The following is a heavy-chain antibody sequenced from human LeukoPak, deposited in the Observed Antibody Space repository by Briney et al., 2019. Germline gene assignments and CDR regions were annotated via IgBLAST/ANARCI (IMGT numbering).Heavy chain of an antibody. Sequence: GGSLRLSCAASGFTFSSYAMSWVRQAPGKGLEWVSAISGSGGSTYYADSVKGRFTISRDNSRNTLYLQMNSLRAEDTTVYYYARGYFDWFPAAYFDYWGQGTLVTVSS. J-gene: IGHJ4*02. CDR2: ISGSGGST. CDR1: GFTFSSYA. D-gene: IGHD3-9*01. CDR3: ARGYFDWFPAAYFDY. V-gene: IGHV3-23*01.